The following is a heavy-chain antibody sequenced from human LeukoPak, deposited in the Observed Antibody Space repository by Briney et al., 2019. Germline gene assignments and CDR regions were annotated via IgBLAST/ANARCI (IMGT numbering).Heavy chain of an antibody. CDR1: GGSISSSSYY. J-gene: IGHJ4*02. CDR3: ARTPKAVAGRVVGGVHFDY. CDR2: INHSGST. Sequence: SETLSLTCTVSGGSISSSSYYWGWIRQPPGKGLEWIGEINHSGSTNYNPSLKSRVTISVDTSKNQFSLKLSSVTAADTAVYYCARTPKAVAGRVVGGVHFDYWGQGTLVTVSS. D-gene: IGHD6-19*01. V-gene: IGHV4-39*07.